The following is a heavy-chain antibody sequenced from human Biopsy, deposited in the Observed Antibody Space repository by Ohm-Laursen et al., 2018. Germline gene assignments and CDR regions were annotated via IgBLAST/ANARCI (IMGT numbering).Heavy chain of an antibody. CDR1: GGSFTGHY. CDR3: ARGSNEYGGLYFPH. Sequence: SDTLSLTCIVSGGSFTGHYWTWIRQPPGRGLEWIGHISHTGYTSYKSSLKSRVTISLDTSRKHFSLRSTSLAAADTAVYYCARGSNEYGGLYFPHWGQGTLVTVSS. CDR2: ISHTGYT. J-gene: IGHJ1*01. V-gene: IGHV4-59*11. D-gene: IGHD4-23*01.